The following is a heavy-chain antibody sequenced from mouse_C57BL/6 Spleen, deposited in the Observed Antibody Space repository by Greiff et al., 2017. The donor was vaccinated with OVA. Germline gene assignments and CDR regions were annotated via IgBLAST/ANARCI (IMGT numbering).Heavy chain of an antibody. CDR2: IDPDTGGT. D-gene: IGHD1-1*01. Sequence: VQLQQSGAELVRPGASVTLSCKASGYTFTDYEMHWVKQTPVHGLEWIGAIDPDTGGTAYNQKFKGKAILTADKSSSTAYMELRSLTSEDSAVYYCTNYNGSSQFAYWGQGTLVTVSA. CDR1: GYTFTDYE. V-gene: IGHV1-15*01. CDR3: TNYNGSSQFAY. J-gene: IGHJ3*01.